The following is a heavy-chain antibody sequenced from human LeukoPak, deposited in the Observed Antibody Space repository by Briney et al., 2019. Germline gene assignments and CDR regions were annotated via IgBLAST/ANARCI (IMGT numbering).Heavy chain of an antibody. CDR1: GGSISSYY. CDR2: IYYSGST. CDR3: ARDPYISGSLTHYMDV. Sequence: SETLSLTCTVSGGSISSYYWSWIRQPPGKGLEWIGYIYYSGSTNYNPSLKSRVTISVDTSKNQFSLKLSSVTAADTAVYYCARDPYISGSLTHYMDVWGKGTTVTVSS. J-gene: IGHJ6*03. D-gene: IGHD1-26*01. V-gene: IGHV4-59*01.